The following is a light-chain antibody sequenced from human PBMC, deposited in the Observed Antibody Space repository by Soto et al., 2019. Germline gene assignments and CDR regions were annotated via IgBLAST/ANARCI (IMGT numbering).Light chain of an antibody. CDR2: WAS. CDR1: QSVLYSSNNKNY. J-gene: IGKJ2*01. Sequence: DIVMTQSPDSLAVSLGERATINCKSSQSVLYSSNNKNYVAWYQQRPGQPPKLLIYWASTRESGVPDRFSGSGSGTDFTLTITSLQTEDVAVDYCQQYESTPPTFGQGTKLEIK. V-gene: IGKV4-1*01. CDR3: QQYESTPPT.